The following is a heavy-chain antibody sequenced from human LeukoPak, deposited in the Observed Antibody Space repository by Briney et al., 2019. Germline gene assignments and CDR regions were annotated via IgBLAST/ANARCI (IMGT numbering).Heavy chain of an antibody. CDR3: ARDPNPRYDFWSGYLGSFDY. CDR1: GYTFTSYD. J-gene: IGHJ4*02. V-gene: IGHV1-8*03. D-gene: IGHD3-3*01. CDR2: MNPNSGNT. Sequence: ASVKVSCKASGYTFTSYDISWVRQATGQGLEWMGWMNPNSGNTGYAQKFQGRVTITRNTSISTAYMELSSLRSEDTAVYYCARDPNPRYDFWSGYLGSFDYWGQGTLVTVSS.